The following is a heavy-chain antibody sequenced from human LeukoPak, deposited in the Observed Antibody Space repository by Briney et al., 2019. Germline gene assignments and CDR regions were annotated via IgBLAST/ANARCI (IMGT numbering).Heavy chain of an antibody. CDR3: ARSARVEPGTGYYFDS. Sequence: SETLSLTCTVSGGSINGYFWSWMRQPAGEGLEWIVRILTNEDTHYNPSLNSRVTMSMDTPRNQFSLKLRAVSAADTAVYYCARSARVEPGTGYYFDSWGRGTLVTVSS. CDR2: ILTNEDT. V-gene: IGHV4-4*07. CDR1: GGSINGYF. J-gene: IGHJ4*02. D-gene: IGHD2-15*01.